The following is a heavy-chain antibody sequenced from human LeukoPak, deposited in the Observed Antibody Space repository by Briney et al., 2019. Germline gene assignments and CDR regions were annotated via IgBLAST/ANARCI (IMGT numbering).Heavy chain of an antibody. V-gene: IGHV4-39*07. CDR3: ARDRGYDSSGYYYGPFDY. D-gene: IGHD3-22*01. CDR1: GGSISSSSYY. Sequence: SETLSLTCTVSGGSISSSSYYWGWIRQPPGKGLEWIGSIYYSGSTNYNPSLKSRVTISVDTSKNQFSLKLSSVTAADTAVYYCARDRGYDSSGYYYGPFDYWGQGTLVTVSS. J-gene: IGHJ4*02. CDR2: IYYSGST.